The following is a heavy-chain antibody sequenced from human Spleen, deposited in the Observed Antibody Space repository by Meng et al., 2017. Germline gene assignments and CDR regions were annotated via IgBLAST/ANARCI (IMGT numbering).Heavy chain of an antibody. CDR2: ISYGGDST. CDR3: AKVGGLVPNFDY. Sequence: GGSLRLSCAASGFSFSSYGMSWVRQAPGKGLEWVSGISYGGDSTYYPDSVKGRFTISRDNSKNTLYLQMNSLRAEDTAVYYCAKVGGLVPNFDYWGQGTLVTVSS. V-gene: IGHV3-23*01. D-gene: IGHD3-16*01. J-gene: IGHJ4*02. CDR1: GFSFSSYG.